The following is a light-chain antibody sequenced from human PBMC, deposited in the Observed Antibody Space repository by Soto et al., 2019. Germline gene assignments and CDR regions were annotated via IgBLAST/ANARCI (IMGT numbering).Light chain of an antibody. CDR1: QSINSH. Sequence: QMTQSPSSLFASVGDRVTITCRSSQSINSHLNWYQQKVGQSPKLLIYAASTLQNEVPPRFSGSGSGTEFTLIISGLQREDFATYYCQQSHSAPLTFGGGTKVEIK. CDR2: AAS. V-gene: IGKV1-39*01. CDR3: QQSHSAPLT. J-gene: IGKJ4*01.